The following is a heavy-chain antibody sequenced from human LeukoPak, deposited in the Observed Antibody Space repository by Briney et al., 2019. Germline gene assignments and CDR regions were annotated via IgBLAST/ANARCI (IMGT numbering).Heavy chain of an antibody. V-gene: IGHV4-39*01. CDR1: GGSISSSSYY. Sequence: PSGTLSLTCTVSGGSISSSSYYGGWIRQPPGKGLEWIGSIYYSGSTYYNPSLKSRVTISVDTSKNQFSLKLSSVTAADTAVYYCARPPSGSYFYYFDYWGQGTLVTVSS. CDR3: ARPPSGSYFYYFDY. D-gene: IGHD1-26*01. CDR2: IYYSGST. J-gene: IGHJ4*02.